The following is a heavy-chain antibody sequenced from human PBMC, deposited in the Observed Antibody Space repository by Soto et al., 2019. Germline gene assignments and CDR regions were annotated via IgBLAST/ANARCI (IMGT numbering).Heavy chain of an antibody. V-gene: IGHV1-46*03. J-gene: IGHJ4*02. CDR1: GYTFTSYY. D-gene: IGHD3-22*01. CDR3: AIQYYYDSSGYYGPVYFDY. CDR2: INPSGGST. Sequence: ASVKVSCKASGYTFTSYYMHWVRQAPGQGREWMGIINPSGGSTSYAQKFQGRVTMTRDTSTSTVYMELSSLRSEDTAVYYCAIQYYYDSSGYYGPVYFDYWGQGTLVTVSS.